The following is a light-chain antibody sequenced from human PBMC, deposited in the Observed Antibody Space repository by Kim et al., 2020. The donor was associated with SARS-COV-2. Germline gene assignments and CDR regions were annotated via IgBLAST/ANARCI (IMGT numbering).Light chain of an antibody. J-gene: IGKJ2*01. V-gene: IGKV1-5*01. CDR1: QNINTW. CDR3: QQYDSFPFT. Sequence: SASVGDRVTITCRASQNINTWLAWYHQKPGRPPKLLIYDASSLQGGVPSRFSGSGSGTEFTLTLSGLQPDDFATYYCQQYDSFPFTFGQGPSWRS. CDR2: DAS.